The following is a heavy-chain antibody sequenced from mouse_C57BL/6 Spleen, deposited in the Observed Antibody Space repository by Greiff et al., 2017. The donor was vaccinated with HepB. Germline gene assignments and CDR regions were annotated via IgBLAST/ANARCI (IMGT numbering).Heavy chain of an antibody. CDR1: GFNIKDDY. CDR2: IDPENGDT. V-gene: IGHV14-4*01. Sequence: DVKLVESGAELVRPGASVKLSCTASGFNIKDDYMHWVKQRPEQGLEWIGWIDPENGDTEYASKFQGKATITADTSSNTAYLQLSSLTSEDTAVYYCTTTGTVWGQGTTLTVSS. J-gene: IGHJ2*01. CDR3: TTTGTV. D-gene: IGHD4-1*01.